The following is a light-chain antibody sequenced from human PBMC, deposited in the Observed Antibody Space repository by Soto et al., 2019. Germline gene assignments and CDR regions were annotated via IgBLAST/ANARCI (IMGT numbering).Light chain of an antibody. CDR2: EVT. V-gene: IGLV2-8*01. CDR3: SSYAGNNNRYV. CDR1: SSDVGGYNF. Sequence: QSALTQPPSASGSPGQSVTISCTGTSSDVGGYNFVSWYQQHPGKAPKLLIYEVTKRPSGVPDRFSGSKSGNTASLVVSGLQAEDEADYYCSSYAGNNNRYVFGTGTKLTVL. J-gene: IGLJ1*01.